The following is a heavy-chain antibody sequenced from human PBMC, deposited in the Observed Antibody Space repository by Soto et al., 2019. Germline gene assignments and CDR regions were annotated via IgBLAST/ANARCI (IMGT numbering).Heavy chain of an antibody. Sequence: SQTLSLTCAISGDSVSSNSAAWNWIRQSPSRGLEWLGRTYYRSKWYFQYAASVKSRITINPDTSKNQISLQLNSVTPEDTALYYCVRDGCSPTTCYGGRMNAFDIWGQGTVVTVSS. CDR2: TYYRSKWYF. CDR3: VRDGCSPTTCYGGRMNAFDI. V-gene: IGHV6-1*01. D-gene: IGHD2-2*01. CDR1: GDSVSSNSAA. J-gene: IGHJ3*02.